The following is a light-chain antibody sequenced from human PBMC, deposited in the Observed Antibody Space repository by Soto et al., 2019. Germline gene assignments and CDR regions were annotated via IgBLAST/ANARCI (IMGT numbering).Light chain of an antibody. J-gene: IGKJ1*01. CDR3: QQYNSYSRT. CDR1: QSISSW. Sequence: DILVTQSPSTLSAPVGDRVTITCRASQSISSWLAWYQQKPGKAPKLLIYKASSLESGVPSRFSGSGSGTEFTLTISSLQPDDFATYYCQQYNSYSRTFGQGTKVDIK. CDR2: KAS. V-gene: IGKV1-5*03.